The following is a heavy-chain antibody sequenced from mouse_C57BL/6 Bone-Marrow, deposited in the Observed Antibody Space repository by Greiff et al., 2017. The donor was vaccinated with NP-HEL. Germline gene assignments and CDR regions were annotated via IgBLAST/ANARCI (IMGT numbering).Heavy chain of an antibody. CDR2: IYPGDGDT. D-gene: IGHD3-2*02. J-gene: IGHJ3*01. CDR3: ARTAQEAD. Sequence: QVQLQQSGAELVKPGASVKISCKASGYAFSSYWMNWVKQRPGKGLEWIGQIYPGDGDTNYNGKFKGKGTLTADKSSSTAYMQLSSLTSEDSAGYFCARTAQEADWGQGTLVTVSA. V-gene: IGHV1-80*01. CDR1: GYAFSSYW.